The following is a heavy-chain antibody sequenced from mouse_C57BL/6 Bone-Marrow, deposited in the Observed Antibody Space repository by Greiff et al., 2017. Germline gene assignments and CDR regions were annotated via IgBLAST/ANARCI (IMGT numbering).Heavy chain of an antibody. CDR1: GFNIKDDY. J-gene: IGHJ2*01. D-gene: IGHD3-3*01. Sequence: EVQLQQSGAELVRPGASVKLSCTASGFNIKDDYMHWVKQRPEQGLEWIGWIDPENGDTEYAPKFQGKATITADTSSNTAYLQLSSLTSEDTAVYYCTRTRGIDYWGQGTTLTVSS. V-gene: IGHV14-4*01. CDR3: TRTRGIDY. CDR2: IDPENGDT.